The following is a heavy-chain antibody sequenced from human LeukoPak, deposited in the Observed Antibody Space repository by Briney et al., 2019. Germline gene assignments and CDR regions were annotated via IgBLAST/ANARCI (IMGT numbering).Heavy chain of an antibody. V-gene: IGHV1-2*02. CDR1: GYTFTGYY. CDR3: ARAANTIFGVVTHFDY. J-gene: IGHJ4*02. D-gene: IGHD3-3*01. CDR2: INPNSGGT. Sequence: ASVKVSCKASGYTFTGYYMHWVRQAPGQGLEWMGWINPNSGGTNYAQKFQGRVTMTRDTSISTAYMELSRLRSDDTAVYYCARAANTIFGVVTHFDYWGRGTLVTVSS.